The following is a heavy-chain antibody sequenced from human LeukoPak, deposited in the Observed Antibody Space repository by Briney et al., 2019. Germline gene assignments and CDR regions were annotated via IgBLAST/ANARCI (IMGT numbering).Heavy chain of an antibody. CDR1: GGTFSSYA. D-gene: IGHD3-10*01. Sequence: GASVKVSCKASGGTFSSYAISWVRQAPGQGLEWMGRIIPILGIANYAQKFQGRVTITADKSTSTAYMELSSLRSEDTAVYYCARDAFPWFGELFDPWGQGTLVTVSS. J-gene: IGHJ5*02. V-gene: IGHV1-69*04. CDR3: ARDAFPWFGELFDP. CDR2: IIPILGIA.